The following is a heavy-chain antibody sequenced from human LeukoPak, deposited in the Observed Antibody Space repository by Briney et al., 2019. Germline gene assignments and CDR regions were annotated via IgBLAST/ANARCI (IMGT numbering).Heavy chain of an antibody. CDR1: GFTFSSYG. CDR2: ISGSGGST. D-gene: IGHD3-3*01. Sequence: GGSLRLSCAASGFTFSSYGMHWVRQAPGKGLEWVSAISGSGGSTYYADSVKGRFTISRDNSKNTLYLQMNSLRAEDTAVYYYDFWSGLEGGNYYFDYWGQGTLVTVSS. J-gene: IGHJ4*02. CDR3: DFWSGLEGGNYYFDY. V-gene: IGHV3-23*01.